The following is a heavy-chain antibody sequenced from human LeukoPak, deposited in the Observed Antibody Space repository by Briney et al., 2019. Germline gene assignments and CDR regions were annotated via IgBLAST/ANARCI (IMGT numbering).Heavy chain of an antibody. J-gene: IGHJ4*02. CDR2: IYYSGST. D-gene: IGHD6-13*01. CDR1: GGSISSGGYY. Sequence: SETLSLTCTVSGGSISSGGYYWSWIRQHPGKGLEWIGYIYYSGSTYYNPSLKSRVTISVDTSKNQFSLNLNSVTAADTAMYYCARAYSIAAVFDYWGQGTLVTVSS. CDR3: ARAYSIAAVFDY. V-gene: IGHV4-31*03.